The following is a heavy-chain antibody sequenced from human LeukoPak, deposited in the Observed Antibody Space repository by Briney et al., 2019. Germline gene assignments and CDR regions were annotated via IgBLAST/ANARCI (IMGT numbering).Heavy chain of an antibody. V-gene: IGHV4-38-2*02. CDR2: IYHSVST. J-gene: IGHJ5*02. Sequence: PSETPSLTCTVSGYSISSGYYWGWIRQPPGKGLEWIGSIYHSVSTYYNPSLKSRVTISVDTSKNQFSLKLSSVTAADTAVYYCAREAEQDLSSGWYLNWFDPWGQGTLVTVSS. CDR1: GYSISSGYY. CDR3: AREAEQDLSSGWYLNWFDP. D-gene: IGHD6-19*01.